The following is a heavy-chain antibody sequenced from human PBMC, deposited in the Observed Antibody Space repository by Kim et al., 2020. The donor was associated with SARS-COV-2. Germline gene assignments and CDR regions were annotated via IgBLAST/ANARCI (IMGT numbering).Heavy chain of an antibody. Sequence: SETLSLTCTVSGGSISSSGYYWGWIRQHPGKGLEWIGCVYYSGSTYYNPSLKSRVTISVDTSKNQFSLKLSSVTAADTAVYYCARHIGGTTFRVVGVIWFDPWGQGTLVTVSS. J-gene: IGHJ5*02. V-gene: IGHV4-31*03. CDR3: ARHIGGTTFRVVGVIWFDP. D-gene: IGHD2-15*01. CDR1: GGSISSSGYY. CDR2: VYYSGST.